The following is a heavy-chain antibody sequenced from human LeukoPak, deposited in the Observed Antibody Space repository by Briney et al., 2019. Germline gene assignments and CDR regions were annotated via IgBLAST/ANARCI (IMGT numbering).Heavy chain of an antibody. Sequence: PSETLSLTCTVSGGSLSSYYWSWIRQPPGKGLEWIGYIYYSGSTNYNPSLKSRVTISVDTSKNQFSLKLSSVTAADTAVYYCARDDCGGDCSLKNAFDIWGQGTMVTVSS. D-gene: IGHD2-21*02. CDR2: IYYSGST. V-gene: IGHV4-59*12. CDR1: GGSLSSYY. CDR3: ARDDCGGDCSLKNAFDI. J-gene: IGHJ3*02.